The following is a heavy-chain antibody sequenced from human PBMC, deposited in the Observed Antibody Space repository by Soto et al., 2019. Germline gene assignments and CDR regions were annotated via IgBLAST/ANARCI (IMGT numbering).Heavy chain of an antibody. D-gene: IGHD6-13*01. V-gene: IGHV6-1*01. CDR3: AIDFPILDAADGKRNEY. J-gene: IGHJ4*02. Sequence: SQNLSLTCASSWDSVSSNSAAWNWIRQSPSRGLEWLGRTYYRYKWYNDYAVSVKSRITINPDTSKNQFSLQLNSVTPEDKAVYYFAIDFPILDAADGKRNEYWGQGTLVTDSS. CDR1: WDSVSSNSAA. CDR2: TYYRYKWYN.